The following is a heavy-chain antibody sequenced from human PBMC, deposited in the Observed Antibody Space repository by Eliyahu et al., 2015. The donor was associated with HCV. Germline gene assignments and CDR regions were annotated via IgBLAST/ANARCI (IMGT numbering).Heavy chain of an antibody. D-gene: IGHD3-22*01. CDR2: IDWDDDK. V-gene: IGHV2-70*15. CDR3: ARISRVGLTTVPLDY. Sequence: QVTLRESGPALVKPTQTLTLTCTFSGFSLSTSGMCVSWIRQPPGKALEWLARIDWDDDKYYNTSLKTRLTISKDTSKNQVVLTMTNMDPVDTATYYCARISRVGLTTVPLDYWGQGTLVTVSS. J-gene: IGHJ4*02. CDR1: GFSLSTSGMC.